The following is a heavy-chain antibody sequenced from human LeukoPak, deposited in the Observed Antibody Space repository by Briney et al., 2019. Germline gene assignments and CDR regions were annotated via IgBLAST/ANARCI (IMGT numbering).Heavy chain of an antibody. CDR2: ISGSGGST. Sequence: GGSLRLSCAASGFTFSSYAMRWVRQARGKGLEWVSAISGSGGSTYYADCVKGRFTISSDNSKNTLYLQMNSLRAEDTAVYYCAKDIAGYCSSTSCYAFDYWGQGTLVTVSS. J-gene: IGHJ4*02. CDR1: GFTFSSYA. CDR3: AKDIAGYCSSTSCYAFDY. D-gene: IGHD2-2*01. V-gene: IGHV3-23*01.